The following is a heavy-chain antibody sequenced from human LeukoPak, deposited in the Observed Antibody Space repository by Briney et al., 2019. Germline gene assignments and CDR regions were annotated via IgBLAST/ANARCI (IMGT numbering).Heavy chain of an antibody. V-gene: IGHV3-21*01. CDR2: ISSSSSYI. D-gene: IGHD6-6*01. CDR3: ARGWGSSSFSASDY. J-gene: IGHJ4*02. CDR1: GFTFSSYS. Sequence: GGSLRLSCAASGFTFSSYSMNWVRQAPGKGLEWVSSISSSSSYIYYADSVKGRFTISRDNAKNSLYLQMNSLRAEDTAVYYCARGWGSSSFSASDYWGQGTLVTVSS.